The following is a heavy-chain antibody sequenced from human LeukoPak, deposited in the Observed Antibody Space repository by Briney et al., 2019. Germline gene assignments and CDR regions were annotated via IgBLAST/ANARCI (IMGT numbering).Heavy chain of an antibody. J-gene: IGHJ4*02. CDR3: AKDGPGYSSGWYPDY. CDR2: ISYDGSNK. V-gene: IGHV3-30*18. D-gene: IGHD6-19*01. Sequence: GGSLRLSCAASGFTFSSYGMHWVHQAPGKGLEWVAVISYDGSNKYYADSVKGRFTISRDNSKNTLYLQMNSLRAEDTAVYYCAKDGPGYSSGWYPDYWGQGTLVTVSS. CDR1: GFTFSSYG.